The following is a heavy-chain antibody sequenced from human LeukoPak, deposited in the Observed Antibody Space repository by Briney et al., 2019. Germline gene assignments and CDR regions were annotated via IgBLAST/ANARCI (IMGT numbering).Heavy chain of an antibody. Sequence: SVKVSCKASGGTLSSYAFSWMRQAPGQGLEWMGRIIPIYDPVDYAQRFQGRVTITADESTNTVYMELNSLTFEDTAVYYCAREPLGCGGDCHFDYWGQGTLVTVSS. CDR3: AREPLGCGGDCHFDY. D-gene: IGHD2-21*02. V-gene: IGHV1-69*15. CDR2: IIPIYDPV. J-gene: IGHJ4*02. CDR1: GGTLSSYA.